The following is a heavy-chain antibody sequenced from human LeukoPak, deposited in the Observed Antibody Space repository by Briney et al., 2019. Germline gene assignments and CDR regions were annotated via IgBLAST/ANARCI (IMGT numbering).Heavy chain of an antibody. CDR3: AGRITMVRGLKNWFDP. D-gene: IGHD3-10*01. CDR2: MNPNSGNT. J-gene: IGHJ5*02. Sequence: ASVKVSCKASGYTFTSYDINWVRQATGQGLEWMGWMNPNSGNTGYAQKFQGRVTMTRNTSISTAYMELSSLRSEDTAVYYCAGRITMVRGLKNWFDPWGQGTLVTVSS. CDR1: GYTFTSYD. V-gene: IGHV1-8*01.